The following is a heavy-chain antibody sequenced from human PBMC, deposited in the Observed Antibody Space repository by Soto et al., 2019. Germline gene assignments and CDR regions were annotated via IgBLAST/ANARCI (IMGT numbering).Heavy chain of an antibody. V-gene: IGHV3-33*01. D-gene: IGHD1-26*01. CDR3: VRDGVGTTTFFGYFDY. J-gene: IGHJ4*02. CDR1: GLGLQGYG. Sequence: LQLGECGGGVVQPGWSLTLSCEASGLGLQGYGMHWVRQAPGKGPEWVAVTRHDGTNTYYADSVRGRFAISRDNSKNTLYLQMNSLGAEDTALYYCVRDGVGTTTFFGYFDYWGQGTLVTVSS. CDR2: TRHDGTNT.